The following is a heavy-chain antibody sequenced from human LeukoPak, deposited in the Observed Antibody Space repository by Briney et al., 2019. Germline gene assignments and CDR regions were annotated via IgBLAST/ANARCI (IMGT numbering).Heavy chain of an antibody. V-gene: IGHV1-69*01. CDR1: GGTFNNFA. Sequence: SVTVSFKASGGTFNNFAICWVRQAPGQGLEWMGGIFPVFGTSTYAQKFQGRVTITADESTRTAHMELSSLRSDDTAVYYCARGPHTSSWYTHAFDIWAQGTVVTVSS. CDR3: ARGPHTSSWYTHAFDI. CDR2: IFPVFGTS. D-gene: IGHD6-13*01. J-gene: IGHJ3*02.